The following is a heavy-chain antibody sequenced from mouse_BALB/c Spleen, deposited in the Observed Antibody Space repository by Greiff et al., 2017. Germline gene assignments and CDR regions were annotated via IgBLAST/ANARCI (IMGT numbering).Heavy chain of an antibody. Sequence: VQLQQSGTVLARPGASVQMSCKASGYSFTSYWMHWVKQRPGQGLEWIGAIYPGNSDTSYNQKFKGKAKLTAVTSASTAYMELSSLTNEDSAVYYCTRVQYGNYWFAYWGQGTLVTVSA. CDR2: IYPGNSDT. CDR1: GYSFTSYW. V-gene: IGHV1-5*01. J-gene: IGHJ3*01. D-gene: IGHD2-10*02. CDR3: TRVQYGNYWFAY.